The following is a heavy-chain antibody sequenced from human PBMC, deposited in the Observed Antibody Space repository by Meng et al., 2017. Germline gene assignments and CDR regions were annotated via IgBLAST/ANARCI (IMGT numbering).Heavy chain of an antibody. CDR3: ASDYDNPRDYYYYYGMDV. Sequence: GGSLRLSCAASGFTFSSYGMHWVRQAPGKGLEWVAVIWYDGSNKYYADSVKGRCTISRDKSENTLYLQMNSLRTEDTAVYYCASDYDNPRDYYYYYGMDVWGQGTMVTVSS. CDR2: IWYDGSNK. CDR1: GFTFSSYG. J-gene: IGHJ6*02. V-gene: IGHV3-33*01. D-gene: IGHD3-16*01.